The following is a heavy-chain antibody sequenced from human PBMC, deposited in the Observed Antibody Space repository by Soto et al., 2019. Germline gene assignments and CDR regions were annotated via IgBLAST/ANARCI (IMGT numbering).Heavy chain of an antibody. Sequence: SETLSLTCTVSGGSISSYYWSWIRQPPGKGLEWIGYIYYSGSTNYNPSLKSRVTISVDTSKNQFSLKLSSVTAADTAVYYCARDRMDTPMAGYYGMDVWGQGTTVTASS. CDR2: IYYSGST. V-gene: IGHV4-59*01. D-gene: IGHD5-18*01. CDR3: ARDRMDTPMAGYYGMDV. CDR1: GGSISSYY. J-gene: IGHJ6*02.